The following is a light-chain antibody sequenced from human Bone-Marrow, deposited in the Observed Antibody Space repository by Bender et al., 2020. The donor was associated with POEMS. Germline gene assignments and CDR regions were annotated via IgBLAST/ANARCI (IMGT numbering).Light chain of an antibody. J-gene: IGLJ2*01. CDR3: SSYADGSNLL. CDR1: TSDVGGYNY. CDR2: EVT. Sequence: QSALTQPASVSGSPGQSITISCTGSTSDVGGYNYVSWYQQHPGKAPKLMIYEVTKRPSGVPDRFSGSKSGNTASLTVSGLQAEDEADYYCSSYADGSNLLFGGGTKLTVL. V-gene: IGLV2-8*01.